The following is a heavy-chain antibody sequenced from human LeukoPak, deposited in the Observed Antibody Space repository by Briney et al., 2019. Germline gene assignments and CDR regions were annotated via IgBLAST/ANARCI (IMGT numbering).Heavy chain of an antibody. V-gene: IGHV3-30-3*01. J-gene: IGHJ4*02. CDR2: ISVDGSNK. CDR3: ARDPRTSSTSRNYFES. Sequence: GRSLRLSCAASGFTFTNYAMHWVRQAPGKGLEWVAVISVDGSNKFYAGSVRGRCTISRDNSKNTMSLQMGSLRGEDTAVYYCARDPRTSSTSRNYFESWGQGTLVTVSS. D-gene: IGHD6-13*01. CDR1: GFTFTNYA.